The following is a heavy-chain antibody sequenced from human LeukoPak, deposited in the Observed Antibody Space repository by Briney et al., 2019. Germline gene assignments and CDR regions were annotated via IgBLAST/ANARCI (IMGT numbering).Heavy chain of an antibody. CDR2: IYHSGST. D-gene: IGHD4-17*01. CDR3: ARGARLREAPYYFDY. CDR1: GGSISSGGYS. V-gene: IGHV4-30-2*01. J-gene: IGHJ4*02. Sequence: SETLSLTCAVSGGSISSGGYSWSWIRQPPGKGLEWIVYIYHSGSTYYNPSLKSRVTISVDRSKNQFSLKLSSVTAADTAVYYCARGARLREAPYYFDYWGQRTLVTVSS.